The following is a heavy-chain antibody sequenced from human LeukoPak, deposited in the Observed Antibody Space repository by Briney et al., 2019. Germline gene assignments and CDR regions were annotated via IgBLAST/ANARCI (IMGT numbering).Heavy chain of an antibody. CDR1: GFTFSSYA. CDR3: AKALTMIVVVMGGFDY. D-gene: IGHD3-22*01. V-gene: IGHV3-23*01. CDR2: ISGSGGST. Sequence: GGSLRLSCAASGFTFSSYAMSWVHQAPGKGLEWVSAISGSGGSTYYADSVKGRFTISRDNSKNTLYLQMNSLRAEDTAVYYCAKALTMIVVVMGGFDYWGQGTLVTVSS. J-gene: IGHJ4*02.